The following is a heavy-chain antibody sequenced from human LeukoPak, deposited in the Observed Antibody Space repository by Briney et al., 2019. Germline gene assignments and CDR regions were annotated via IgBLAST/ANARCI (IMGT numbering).Heavy chain of an antibody. CDR1: GYTFTGYY. CDR2: INPNSGGT. CDR3: ARVLLRFGENHPTPIDP. V-gene: IGHV1-2*02. Sequence: WASVEVSCKASGYTFTGYYMHWVRQAPGQGLEWMGWINPNSGGTNYAQKFQGRVTMTRDTSTSTAYMELRSLRSDDTAVYYCARVLLRFGENHPTPIDPWGQGTLVTVSS. J-gene: IGHJ5*02. D-gene: IGHD3-10*01.